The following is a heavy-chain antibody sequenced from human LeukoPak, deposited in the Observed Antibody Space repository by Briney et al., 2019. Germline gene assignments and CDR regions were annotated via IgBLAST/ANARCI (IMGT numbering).Heavy chain of an antibody. D-gene: IGHD3-10*01. Sequence: GGSLRLSCAASGFTFSSYGMHWVRQAPGKGLEWVAVIWYDGSEKYYADSVKGRFTISRDNSKNTLYLQMNSLRAEDTAVYYCARDLLVRGVIGGYWGQGTLVTVSS. J-gene: IGHJ4*02. CDR1: GFTFSSYG. CDR2: IWYDGSEK. V-gene: IGHV3-33*01. CDR3: ARDLLVRGVIGGY.